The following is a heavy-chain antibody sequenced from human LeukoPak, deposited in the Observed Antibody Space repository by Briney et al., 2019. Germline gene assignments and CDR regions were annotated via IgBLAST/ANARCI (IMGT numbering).Heavy chain of an antibody. CDR2: ISSSSSYI. D-gene: IGHD3-3*01. J-gene: IGHJ6*03. Sequence: PGGSLRLSCAASGFTFSSYSMNWVRQAPGKGLEWVSSISSSSSYIYYADSVKGRFTISRDNAKNSLYLQMNSLRAEDTAVYYCARGDSLGGDYYYYMDVWGKGTTVTVSS. CDR1: GFTFSSYS. CDR3: ARGDSLGGDYYYYMDV. V-gene: IGHV3-21*01.